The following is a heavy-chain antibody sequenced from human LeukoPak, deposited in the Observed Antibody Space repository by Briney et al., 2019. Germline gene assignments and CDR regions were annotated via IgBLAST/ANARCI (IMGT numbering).Heavy chain of an antibody. Sequence: SETLSLTCTVSGGSISSYYWSWIRQLAGKGLEWIARIYTSGSTNYNPSLKSRVTMSVDTSKNQFSLKLSSVTAADTAVYYCARDSGEKTYYDFWSGYYTEYWGQGTLVTVSS. CDR1: GGSISSYY. CDR3: ARDSGEKTYYDFWSGYYTEY. CDR2: IYTSGST. J-gene: IGHJ4*02. V-gene: IGHV4-4*07. D-gene: IGHD3-3*01.